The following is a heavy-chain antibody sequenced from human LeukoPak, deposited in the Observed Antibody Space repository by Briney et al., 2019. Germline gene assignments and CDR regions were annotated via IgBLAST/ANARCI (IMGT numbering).Heavy chain of an antibody. Sequence: TGGSLRLSCAASGFTFDDYAMHWVRQDPGKGLEWVSLISGDGNSTNYAGSVKGRFTISRDNNKNSLYLQMNSLRTEDTAFYYCATNFGAYYYDTSGYYDFWGQGTLVTVSS. J-gene: IGHJ4*02. V-gene: IGHV3-43*02. CDR3: ATNFGAYYYDTSGYYDF. D-gene: IGHD3-22*01. CDR2: ISGDGNST. CDR1: GFTFDDYA.